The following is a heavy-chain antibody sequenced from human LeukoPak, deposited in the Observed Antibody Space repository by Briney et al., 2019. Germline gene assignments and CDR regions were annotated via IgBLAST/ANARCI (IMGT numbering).Heavy chain of an antibody. CDR2: ISSSSSYI. V-gene: IGHV3-21*01. CDR1: GFTFSSYS. CDR3: ARTIQLWLRLDY. Sequence: GGSLILSCAASGFTFSSYSMNWVRQAPGKGLEWVSSISSSSSYIYYADSVKGRFTISRDNAKNSLYLQMNSLRAEDTAVYYCARTIQLWLRLDYWGQGTLATVSS. J-gene: IGHJ4*02. D-gene: IGHD5-18*01.